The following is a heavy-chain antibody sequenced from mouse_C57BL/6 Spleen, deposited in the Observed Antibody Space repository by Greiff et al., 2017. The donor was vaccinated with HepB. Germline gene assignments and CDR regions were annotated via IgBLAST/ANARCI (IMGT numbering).Heavy chain of an antibody. CDR3: ARSVPFDY. CDR1: GYTFTSYW. Sequence: VQLQQPGAELVKPGASVTLSCKASGYTFTSYWMHWVKQRPGRGLEWIGRIDPDSGGTKYNEKFKSKATLTVDKPSSTAYMQLRSLTSEDSAVYYCARSVPFDYRGQGTTLTVSS. CDR2: IDPDSGGT. J-gene: IGHJ2*01. D-gene: IGHD5-1*01. V-gene: IGHV1-72*01.